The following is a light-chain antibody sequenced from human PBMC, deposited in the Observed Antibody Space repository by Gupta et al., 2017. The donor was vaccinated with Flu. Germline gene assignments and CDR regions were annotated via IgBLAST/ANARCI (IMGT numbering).Light chain of an antibody. V-gene: IGLV1-44*01. CDR1: RSNIGSNN. CDR3: EAWDDSLSGVWV. CDR2: SDN. Sequence: QSVLTQPPSASGPPGPRLTISCSGSRSNIGSNNVNWYQQPPGTAPKLLIYSDNHRPEGGPDRFSGSRSGTSASLVISGLQSEEEADYYCEAWDDSLSGVWVFGGGTKLTV. J-gene: IGLJ3*02.